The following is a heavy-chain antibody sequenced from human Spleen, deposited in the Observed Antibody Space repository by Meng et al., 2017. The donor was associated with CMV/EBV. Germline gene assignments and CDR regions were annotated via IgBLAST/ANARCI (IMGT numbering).Heavy chain of an antibody. Sequence: GESLKISCAASGFTFGTYTMHWVRQAPGQGLEWMAVISHDGNNRFYADSVKGRFTISRDNSKNTLYLQMNSLRAEDTAVYYCARGRATVTTLTDWYFDLWGRGTPVTVSS. CDR3: ARGRATVTTLTDWYFDL. CDR2: ISHDGNNR. CDR1: GFTFGTYT. J-gene: IGHJ2*01. D-gene: IGHD4-17*01. V-gene: IGHV3-30*14.